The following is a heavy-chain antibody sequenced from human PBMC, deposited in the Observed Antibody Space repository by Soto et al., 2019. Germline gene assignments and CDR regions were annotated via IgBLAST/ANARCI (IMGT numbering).Heavy chain of an antibody. Sequence: QVQLVESGGGLVKPGGSLRLSCAASGFIFSDYYMSWIRQAPGKGLEWVSYISSSAGSTIYYADSVKGRFNISRDNAKNSLYLQMDSLRAEDTAVYYCASSIVGATRFDYWGQGTLVTVSS. V-gene: IGHV3-11*01. J-gene: IGHJ4*02. D-gene: IGHD1-26*01. CDR2: ISSSAGSTI. CDR3: ASSIVGATRFDY. CDR1: GFIFSDYY.